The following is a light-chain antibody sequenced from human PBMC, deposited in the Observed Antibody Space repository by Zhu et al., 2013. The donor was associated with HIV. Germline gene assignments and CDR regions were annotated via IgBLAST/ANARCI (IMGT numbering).Light chain of an antibody. CDR1: HDLGGW. V-gene: IGKV1-12*01. J-gene: IGKJ1*01. CDR2: PAS. CDR3: QQGKSFPPTFATDVRWT. Sequence: QVTQSPSSVSAFVGDTVSITCRASHDLGGWLAWYQQKPGRGPRVLVFPASQVYTDVSAKFSGQGSGTNYTLTITDLQPEDFATYYCQQGKSFPPTFATDVRWT.